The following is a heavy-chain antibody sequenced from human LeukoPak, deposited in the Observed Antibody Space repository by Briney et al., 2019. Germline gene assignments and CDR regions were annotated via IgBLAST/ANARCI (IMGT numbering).Heavy chain of an antibody. D-gene: IGHD3-3*01. V-gene: IGHV1-69*04. J-gene: IGHJ5*02. CDR3: ARGRFPSPAWFDP. CDR1: GGTFSSYA. Sequence: SVKVSCKASGGTFSSYAISWVRQAPGQGLEWMGRIIPILGIANYAQKFQGRVTITADKSTSTAYTELSSLRSEDTAVYYCARGRFPSPAWFDPWGQGTLVAVSS. CDR2: IIPILGIA.